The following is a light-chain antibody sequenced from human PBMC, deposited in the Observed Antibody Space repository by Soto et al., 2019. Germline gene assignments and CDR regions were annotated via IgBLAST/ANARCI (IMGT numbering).Light chain of an antibody. CDR1: QSVYNNY. V-gene: IGKV3-20*01. Sequence: VLTQSPGTLSLSPGERATLSCRASQSVYNNYLAWYQHKPGQAPRLLIYAASSRATGIPDRFSGSGSGTDFTLTISRLEPEDFAVYYCQPYGTSSWTFGQGPKVDI. CDR2: AAS. J-gene: IGKJ1*01. CDR3: QPYGTSSWT.